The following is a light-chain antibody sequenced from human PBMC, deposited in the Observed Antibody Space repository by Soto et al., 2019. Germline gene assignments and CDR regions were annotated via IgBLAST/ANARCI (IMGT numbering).Light chain of an antibody. Sequence: DIVMTQSPDSLAVSLGERATINCKSSQSVLYSSNNKNYLAWYQQKPGQPPKLLIYWASTRESGVPDRFSGSGSGTDFTLTISSLQAEDVAVYYCQQYYITPITFGPGTKVDIE. CDR3: QQYYITPIT. J-gene: IGKJ3*01. CDR2: WAS. CDR1: QSVLYSSNNKNY. V-gene: IGKV4-1*01.